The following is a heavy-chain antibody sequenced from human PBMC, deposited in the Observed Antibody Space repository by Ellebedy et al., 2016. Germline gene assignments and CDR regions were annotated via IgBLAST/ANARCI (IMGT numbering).Heavy chain of an antibody. Sequence: SETLSLXXTVSGYSISSGYYWGWIRQPPGKGLEWIGSIYHSGSTYYNPSLKSRVTISIDTSKNQFSLKLSSVTAADTAVYYCARVPVYALMDYYYMDVWGKGTTVTVSS. D-gene: IGHD2-8*01. CDR3: ARVPVYALMDYYYMDV. V-gene: IGHV4-38-2*02. CDR1: GYSISSGYY. J-gene: IGHJ6*03. CDR2: IYHSGST.